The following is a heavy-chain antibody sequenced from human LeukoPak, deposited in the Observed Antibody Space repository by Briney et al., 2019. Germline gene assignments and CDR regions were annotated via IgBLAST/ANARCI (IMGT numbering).Heavy chain of an antibody. CDR2: ISSSSSYI. D-gene: IGHD2-15*01. J-gene: IGHJ4*02. Sequence: GGSLRLSCAASGFTFSSYSMNWVRQAPGKGLGWVSSISSSSSYIYYADSVKGRFTISRDNAKNSLYLQMNSLRAEDTAVYYCARIYCSGGSCYGGLDYWGQGTLVTVSS. CDR3: ARIYCSGGSCYGGLDY. CDR1: GFTFSSYS. V-gene: IGHV3-21*01.